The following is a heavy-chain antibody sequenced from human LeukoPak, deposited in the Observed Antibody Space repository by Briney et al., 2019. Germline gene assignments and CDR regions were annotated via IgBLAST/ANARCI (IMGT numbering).Heavy chain of an antibody. D-gene: IGHD6-19*01. CDR3: ARHIQQWLPDY. CDR1: GGSISSYY. CDR2: IYYSGST. V-gene: IGHV4-59*08. J-gene: IGHJ4*02. Sequence: SETLSLTCTVSGGSISSYYWSWIRQPPGQGLEWIVYIYYSGSTNYNPTLKSRVTMSVDTSKNQVSLKLSSVTAADTAVYYCARHIQQWLPDYWGQGTLVTVSS.